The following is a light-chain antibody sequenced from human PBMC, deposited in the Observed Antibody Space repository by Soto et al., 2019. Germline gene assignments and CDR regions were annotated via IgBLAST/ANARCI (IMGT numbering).Light chain of an antibody. J-gene: IGKJ1*01. CDR2: TAS. CDR1: QSIFNY. Sequence: DIQMTQSPSSLSASVGDRVTITCRASQSIFNYLNWYQLKPGKAPKLLIYTASSLQSGVPSRFSGSGSGTDFTLTISSLQPEDFATYYCQQGYSTPPWTFGQGTKVEIK. V-gene: IGKV1-39*01. CDR3: QQGYSTPPWT.